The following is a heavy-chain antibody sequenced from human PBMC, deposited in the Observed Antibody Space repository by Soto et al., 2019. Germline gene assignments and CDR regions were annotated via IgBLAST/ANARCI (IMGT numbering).Heavy chain of an antibody. CDR1: GDSIMTGYYS. J-gene: IGHJ4*02. D-gene: IGHD1-26*01. V-gene: IGHV4-30-2*01. Sequence: SETLSLTCTVSGDSIMTGYYSWSWIRQAPGKGLEWIGNIHVTGYTSFNPSLRRRVTMSVDTSQNQFSLSVSSVIAADTAVYFCARGEALRPNGHVPLKFWGQGALVTVSS. CDR2: IHVTGYT. CDR3: ARGEALRPNGHVPLKF.